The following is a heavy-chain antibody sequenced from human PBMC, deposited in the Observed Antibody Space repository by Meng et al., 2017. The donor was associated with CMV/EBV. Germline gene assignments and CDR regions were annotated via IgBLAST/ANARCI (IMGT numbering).Heavy chain of an antibody. CDR1: GGPFSGYY. Sequence: SETLSLTCAVYGGPFSGYYWSWIRQPPGKGLEWIGEINHSGSTNYNPSLKSRVTISVDTSKNQFSLKLSSVTAADTAMYYCARGAMVELLPPHPYFDYWGQGTLVTVSS. V-gene: IGHV4-34*01. D-gene: IGHD1-26*01. CDR2: INHSGST. CDR3: ARGAMVELLPPHPYFDY. J-gene: IGHJ4*02.